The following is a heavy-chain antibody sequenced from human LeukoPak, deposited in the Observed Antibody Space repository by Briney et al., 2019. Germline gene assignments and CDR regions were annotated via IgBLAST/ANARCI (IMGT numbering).Heavy chain of an antibody. CDR1: GGSISSGSYY. CDR2: IYTSGST. Sequence: PSQTLSLTCTVSGGSISSGSYYWSWIRQPAGKGLEWIGRIYTSGSTNYNPSLKSRVTMSVDTSKNQFSLKVNSMTAADTAVYYCARVDYGDYSKDFDYWGQGTLVTVSS. CDR3: ARVDYGDYSKDFDY. J-gene: IGHJ4*02. V-gene: IGHV4-61*02. D-gene: IGHD4-17*01.